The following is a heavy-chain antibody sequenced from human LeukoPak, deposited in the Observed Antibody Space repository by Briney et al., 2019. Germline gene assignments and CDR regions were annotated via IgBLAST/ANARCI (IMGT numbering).Heavy chain of an antibody. D-gene: IGHD3-9*01. CDR1: GYTFTSYD. CDR3: ARHEQQDFEYVNWLWGYGMDV. V-gene: IGHV1-69*06. Sequence: SVKVSCKASGYTFTSYDINWVRQATGQGLEWMGGIIPIFGTANYAQRFQGRVTITADKSTSTAYMELSSLRSEDTAVYYCARHEQQDFEYVNWLWGYGMDVWGKGTTVTVSS. CDR2: IIPIFGTA. J-gene: IGHJ6*04.